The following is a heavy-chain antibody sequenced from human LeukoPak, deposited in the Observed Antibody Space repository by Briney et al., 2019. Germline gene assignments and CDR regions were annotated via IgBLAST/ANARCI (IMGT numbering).Heavy chain of an antibody. Sequence: PGGSLRLSCAASGFTFSSYGMHWVRQAPGKGLEWVAVILDDGNKKYYADSVKGRFTISRDNSKNTLYLQMNSLRAEDTAVYYCVQGGGYYGSRSYYNVLPFYFDNWGQGTLVTVTS. CDR3: VQGGGYYGSRSYYNVLPFYFDN. D-gene: IGHD3-10*01. V-gene: IGHV3-30*18. CDR2: ILDDGNKK. CDR1: GFTFSSYG. J-gene: IGHJ4*02.